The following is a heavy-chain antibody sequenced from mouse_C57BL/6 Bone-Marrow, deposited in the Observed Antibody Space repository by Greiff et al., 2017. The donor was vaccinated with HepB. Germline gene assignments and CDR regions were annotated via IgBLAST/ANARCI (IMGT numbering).Heavy chain of an antibody. V-gene: IGHV1-15*01. Sequence: QVHVKQSGAELVRPGASVTLSCKASGYTFTDYEMHWVKQTPVHGLEWIGAIDPETGGTAYNQKFKGKAILTADKSSSTAYMELRSLTSEDSAVYYCTKGDGYPWFAYWGQGTLVTVSA. D-gene: IGHD2-3*01. J-gene: IGHJ3*01. CDR1: GYTFTDYE. CDR3: TKGDGYPWFAY. CDR2: IDPETGGT.